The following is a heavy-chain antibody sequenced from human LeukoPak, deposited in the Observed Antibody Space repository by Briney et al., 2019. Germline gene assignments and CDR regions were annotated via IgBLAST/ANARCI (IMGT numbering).Heavy chain of an antibody. V-gene: IGHV3-53*01. D-gene: IGHD3-10*01. CDR2: IYSGGST. J-gene: IGHJ4*02. CDR3: ARDRARSYSDY. CDR1: GFTVSSNY. Sequence: GGSLRLSCAASGFTVSSNYMSWVRQAPGKGLEWVSVIYSGGSTYYADSVKGRFTISRDNSKNTLYLQMNSLRAEDTAVYYCARDRARSYSDYWGQGTLVTVCS.